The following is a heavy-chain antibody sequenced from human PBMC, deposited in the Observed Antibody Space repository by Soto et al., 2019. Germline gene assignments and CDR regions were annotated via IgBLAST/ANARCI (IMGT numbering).Heavy chain of an antibody. CDR2: IYYSGST. J-gene: IGHJ6*02. V-gene: IGHV4-31*03. D-gene: IGHD2-2*01. CDR1: GGSISSGGYY. CDR3: AREGYDAAVPGYYYYGMDV. Sequence: SETLSLTCTVSGGSISSGGYYWSWIRQHPGKGLEWIGYIYYSGSTYYNPSLKSRVTISVDTSKNQFSLKLSSVTAADTAVYYCAREGYDAAVPGYYYYGMDVWGQGTTVTVSS.